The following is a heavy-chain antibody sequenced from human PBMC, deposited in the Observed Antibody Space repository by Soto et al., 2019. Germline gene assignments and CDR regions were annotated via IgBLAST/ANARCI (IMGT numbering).Heavy chain of an antibody. CDR2: IYSGGST. J-gene: IGHJ2*01. V-gene: IGHV3-66*01. CDR3: ASVPVAGTTRYFDL. D-gene: IGHD1-1*01. Sequence: EGQLVESGGGLVQPGGSGRLSCAASGFTVSSNYMSWVRQAPGKGLECVSVIYSGGSTYYADSVKGRFTISRDNSKNTLYLQMNSLRGDDTAVYYCASVPVAGTTRYFDLWGRGTLVTVSS. CDR1: GFTVSSNY.